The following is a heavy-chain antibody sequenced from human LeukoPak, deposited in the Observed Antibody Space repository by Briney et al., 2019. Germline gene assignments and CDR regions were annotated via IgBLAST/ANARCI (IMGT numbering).Heavy chain of an antibody. Sequence: GASVKVSCKASGYTFTGYYMHWVRQAPGQGLEWMGWISATNGNTNYAQNFQGRVTMTTDTSATTAYMNLRSLRSDDTAVYYCARSGYYASGTYYFDYWGQGTLVTVSS. CDR1: GYTFTGYY. CDR2: ISATNGNT. J-gene: IGHJ4*02. V-gene: IGHV1-18*04. CDR3: ARSGYYASGTYYFDY. D-gene: IGHD3-10*01.